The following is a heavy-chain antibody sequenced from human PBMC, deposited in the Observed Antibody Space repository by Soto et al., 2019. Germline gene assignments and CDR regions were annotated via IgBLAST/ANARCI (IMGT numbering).Heavy chain of an antibody. J-gene: IGHJ6*02. CDR3: ASLGVGDWANYYYYYGMDV. CDR2: VTASGGST. Sequence: AGGSLRLSCAATGFTFSVYAMTWVRQAPGKGLEWVSAVTASGGSTYSADSVKGRFTISRDNSKNTLFLQMNSLRAEDTAVYYCASLGVGDWANYYYYYGMDVWGQGTTVTVSS. V-gene: IGHV3-23*01. CDR1: GFTFSVYA. D-gene: IGHD2-21*02.